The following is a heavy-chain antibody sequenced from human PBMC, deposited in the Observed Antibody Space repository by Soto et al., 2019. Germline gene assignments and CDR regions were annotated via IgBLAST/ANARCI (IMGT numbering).Heavy chain of an antibody. CDR1: GYTFTSYG. V-gene: IGHV1-18*01. CDR3: ARGGYYESSGSRNYHYYGMDV. J-gene: IGHJ6*02. Sequence: ASVKVSCKASGYTFTSYGINWVRQAPGQGLEWLGWISPYNDDTKYAQKLRGRVAMTTDTSSRTAYMALRSLSSDDTAVYFCARGGYYESSGSRNYHYYGMDVWGQGTTVTVSS. CDR2: ISPYNDDT. D-gene: IGHD3-22*01.